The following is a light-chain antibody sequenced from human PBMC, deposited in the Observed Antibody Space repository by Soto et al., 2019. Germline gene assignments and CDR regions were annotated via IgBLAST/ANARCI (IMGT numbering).Light chain of an antibody. Sequence: DIQMTQSPSSLSASVGDRVTITCRASQGISNYLAWYQQKPGKVPKLLIYAASTLQSGIPSRFSGSGSGTDFTLTISSLQPENVATYYWQKYNSAPWTFGQGTKVEIK. CDR1: QGISNY. J-gene: IGKJ1*01. CDR3: QKYNSAPWT. V-gene: IGKV1-27*01. CDR2: AAS.